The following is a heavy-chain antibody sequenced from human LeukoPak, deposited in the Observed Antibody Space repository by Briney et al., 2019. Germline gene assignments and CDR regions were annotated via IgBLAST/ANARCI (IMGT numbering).Heavy chain of an antibody. Sequence: SETLSLTCTVSGGSISGGSYYWGWIRQPPGKGLEWIGSIYNSGSTYYNPSLKSRVTISVDTSKNQFSLKLSSVTAADTAVYYCARKVRPDYSRFDYWGQGTLVTVSS. CDR1: GGSISGGSYY. D-gene: IGHD4/OR15-4a*01. V-gene: IGHV4-39*01. J-gene: IGHJ4*02. CDR3: ARKVRPDYSRFDY. CDR2: IYNSGST.